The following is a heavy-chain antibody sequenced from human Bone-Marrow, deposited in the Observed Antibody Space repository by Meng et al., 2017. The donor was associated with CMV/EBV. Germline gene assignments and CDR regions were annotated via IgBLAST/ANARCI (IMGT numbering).Heavy chain of an antibody. CDR2: ISAYNGNT. CDR3: ARDIVVVPAAHFSYHYYYGMDV. Sequence: ASVKVSCKASGYTFTSYGISWVRQAPGQGLEWMGWISAYNGNTNYAQKLQGRVTMTTDTSTSTAYRELRSLRSDDTAVYYCARDIVVVPAAHFSYHYYYGMDVWGQGTTVTVSS. D-gene: IGHD2-2*01. J-gene: IGHJ6*02. V-gene: IGHV1-18*01. CDR1: GYTFTSYG.